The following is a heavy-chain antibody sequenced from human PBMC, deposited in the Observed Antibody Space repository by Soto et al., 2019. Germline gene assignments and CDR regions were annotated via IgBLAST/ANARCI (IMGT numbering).Heavy chain of an antibody. V-gene: IGHV1-69*12. CDR2: IIPIFGTA. CDR1: GGTFSSYA. D-gene: IGHD3-10*01. Sequence: QVQLVQSGAEVKKPGSSVKVSCKASGGTFSSYAISWVRQAPGQGLEWMGGIIPIFGTANYAQKFQGRVTITADESTSAAYMGRSSLRSEDTAVYYCAGDRGGHPVDWFGPWGRGTLGTVSS. J-gene: IGHJ5*02. CDR3: AGDRGGHPVDWFGP.